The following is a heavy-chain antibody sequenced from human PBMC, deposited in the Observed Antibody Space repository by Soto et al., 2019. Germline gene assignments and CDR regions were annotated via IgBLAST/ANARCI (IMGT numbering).Heavy chain of an antibody. CDR1: GGSITNYY. CDR2: INYDGYS. D-gene: IGHD3-10*01. CDR3: ARHGFGPLHGLVDV. V-gene: IGHV4-59*08. J-gene: IGHJ6*02. Sequence: QVQLQESGPGLVKPSETLSLTCTVSGGSITNYYCSWFRQPPGKGLEWIGYINYDGYSAYNLSLKGRVTRSMDASKTQFSLTLESVTATDTAVYYCARHGFGPLHGLVDVWGPGTTVIVSS.